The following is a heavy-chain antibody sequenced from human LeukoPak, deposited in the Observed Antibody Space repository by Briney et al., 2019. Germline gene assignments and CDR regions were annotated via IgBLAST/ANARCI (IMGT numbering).Heavy chain of an antibody. CDR2: IYHSGST. V-gene: IGHV4-38-2*01. D-gene: IGHD2-2*01. J-gene: IGHJ6*03. CDR3: ARHVWEYQLPWCYMDV. CDR1: GYSISGGYY. Sequence: PSETLSLTCAVSGYSISGGYYWGWIRQPPGKGLEWIGSIYHSGSTCYNPSLKSRVTISVDTSKNQFSLKLSSVTAADTAVYYRARHVWEYQLPWCYMDVWGKGTTVTVSS.